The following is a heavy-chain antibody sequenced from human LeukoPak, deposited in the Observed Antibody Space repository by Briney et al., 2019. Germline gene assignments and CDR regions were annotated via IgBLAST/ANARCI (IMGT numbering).Heavy chain of an antibody. J-gene: IGHJ4*02. Sequence: SETLSLTCTVSGGSISSSSYYWGWIRQPPGKGLEWIGRIYTSGSTNYKSSLKSRVTISVDTSKNQFSLKLSSVTAADTAVYYCARDRDYPVFGSLWGQGTLVTVSS. V-gene: IGHV4-39*07. CDR2: IYTSGST. CDR1: GGSISSSSYY. CDR3: ARDRDYPVFGSL. D-gene: IGHD3-3*01.